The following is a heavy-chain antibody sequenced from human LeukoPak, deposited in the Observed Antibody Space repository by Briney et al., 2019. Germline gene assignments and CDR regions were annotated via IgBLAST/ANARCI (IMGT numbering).Heavy chain of an antibody. D-gene: IGHD2-15*01. V-gene: IGHV3-15*01. J-gene: IGHJ6*02. CDR1: GFTFSSYA. Sequence: GGSLRLSCAASGFTFSSYAMSWVRQAPGKGLEWVGRMKSKTDGGTTDYAAPVKGRFTISRDDSKNTLYLQMNSLKTEDTAVYYCTATRYCSGGSCYPPVYYYGMDVWGQGTTVTVSS. CDR3: TATRYCSGGSCYPPVYYYGMDV. CDR2: MKSKTDGGTT.